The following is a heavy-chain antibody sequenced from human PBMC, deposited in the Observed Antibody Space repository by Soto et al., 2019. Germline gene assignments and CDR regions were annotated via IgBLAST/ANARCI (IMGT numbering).Heavy chain of an antibody. V-gene: IGHV1-46*01. CDR2: INPSGGST. CDR3: ARSPKLTSRTYYYGMDV. J-gene: IGHJ6*02. CDR1: GYTFTGYY. Sequence: GGSVKLSCRPSGYTFTGYYMHGVRPAPGQGLEWMGIINPSGGSTSYAQKFQGRVTMTRDTSTSTVYMELSSLRSEDTAVYYCARSPKLTSRTYYYGMDVWGQGTTVTVSS.